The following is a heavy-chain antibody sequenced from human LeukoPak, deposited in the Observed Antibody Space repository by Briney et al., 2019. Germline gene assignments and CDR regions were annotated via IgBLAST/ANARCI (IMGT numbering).Heavy chain of an antibody. CDR3: ARDQGAYDDYPYYFDY. D-gene: IGHD4-17*01. Sequence: ASVKVSCKASGYTFTSYGISWVRQAPGQGLEWMGWISAYNGNTNYAQKLQGRVTMTTDTSTSTAYMELRSLRSDDTAVYYCARDQGAYDDYPYYFDYWGQGTLVTVSS. J-gene: IGHJ4*02. V-gene: IGHV1-18*01. CDR1: GYTFTSYG. CDR2: ISAYNGNT.